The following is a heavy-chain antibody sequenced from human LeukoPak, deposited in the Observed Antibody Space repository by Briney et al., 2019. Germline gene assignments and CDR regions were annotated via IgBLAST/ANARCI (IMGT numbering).Heavy chain of an antibody. D-gene: IGHD4-11*01. V-gene: IGHV3-30*02. Sequence: GGSLRLSCAASGFTFSSYGMHWVRQAPGKGLEWVAFIRYDGSNKYYADSVKGRFTISRDNAKNSLFLQMNSLRAEDTAVYYCARGTPTTRDFDYWGQGTPVTVSS. CDR1: GFTFSSYG. J-gene: IGHJ4*02. CDR2: IRYDGSNK. CDR3: ARGTPTTRDFDY.